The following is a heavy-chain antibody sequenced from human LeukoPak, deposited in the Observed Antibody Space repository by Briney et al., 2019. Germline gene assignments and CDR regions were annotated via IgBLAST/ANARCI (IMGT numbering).Heavy chain of an antibody. CDR3: ARGLSSGRGPNWFDP. Sequence: ASVKVSCKASGYTFTSYDINWERQATGQGLEWMGWMNPNSGNTGYAQMFQGRVTITRNTSISTAYMELSSLRSEDTAVYYCARGLSSGRGPNWFDPWGQGTLVTVSS. D-gene: IGHD6-19*01. V-gene: IGHV1-8*03. CDR2: MNPNSGNT. J-gene: IGHJ5*02. CDR1: GYTFTSYD.